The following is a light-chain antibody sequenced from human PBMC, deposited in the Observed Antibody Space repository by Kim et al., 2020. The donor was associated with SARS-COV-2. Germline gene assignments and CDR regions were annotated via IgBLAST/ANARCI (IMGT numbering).Light chain of an antibody. Sequence: GDRVTITCRASQSISSWLAWYQQKPGKAPKFLIYDASSLESGVPSRFSGSGSGTEFTLTISSLQPDDFATYYCQQYNSYPWTFGQGTKVDI. CDR1: QSISSW. CDR3: QQYNSYPWT. V-gene: IGKV1-5*01. CDR2: DAS. J-gene: IGKJ1*01.